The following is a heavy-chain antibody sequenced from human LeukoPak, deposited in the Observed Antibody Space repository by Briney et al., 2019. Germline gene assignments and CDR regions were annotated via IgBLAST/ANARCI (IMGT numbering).Heavy chain of an antibody. D-gene: IGHD3-16*01. J-gene: IGHJ4*02. CDR1: GGSISSSSYY. Sequence: PSQTLSLTCTASGGSISSSSYYWSWIRQPAGKGLEWIGRIYTSGSTNYNPSLKSRVTISVDTSKNQFSLKLSSVTAADTAVYYCARRTGGVIRILYNFDYWGQGTLVTVSS. CDR3: ARRTGGVIRILYNFDY. V-gene: IGHV4-61*02. CDR2: IYTSGST.